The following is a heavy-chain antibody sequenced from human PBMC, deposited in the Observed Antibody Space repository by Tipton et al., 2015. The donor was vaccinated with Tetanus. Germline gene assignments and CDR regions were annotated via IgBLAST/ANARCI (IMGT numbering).Heavy chain of an antibody. J-gene: IGHJ6*01. CDR2: IYTSGST. V-gene: IGHV4-4*07. CDR3: ARDDYYDGRGLYYYGLDV. CDR1: GGTISSYY. Sequence: TLSLACTVSGGTISSYYWRWIRQPAGKGLEWIGRIYTSGSTNYNPSLKSRVTMSVDTSKNQFSLKLSSVTAADTAMYYCARDDYYDGRGLYYYGLDVWGQGTTVTVSS. D-gene: IGHD3-22*01.